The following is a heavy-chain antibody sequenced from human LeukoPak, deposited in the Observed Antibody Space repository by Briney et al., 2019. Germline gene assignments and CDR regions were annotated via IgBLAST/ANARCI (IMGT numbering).Heavy chain of an antibody. D-gene: IGHD3-9*01. J-gene: IGHJ5*02. CDR2: ISSSGSYI. Sequence: GGSLRLSCGASGFTFSRYSMNWVRQAPGKGLEWVSSISSSGSYIYYADSVKGRFTISRDNAKNSLYLQMNSLRAEDTAVYYCAKGLTGRDNWSDPWGQGTLVTVSS. V-gene: IGHV3-21*01. CDR1: GFTFSRYS. CDR3: AKGLTGRDNWSDP.